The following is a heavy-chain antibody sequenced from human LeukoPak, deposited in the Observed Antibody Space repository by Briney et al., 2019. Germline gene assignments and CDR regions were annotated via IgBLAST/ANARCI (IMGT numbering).Heavy chain of an antibody. D-gene: IGHD3-22*01. V-gene: IGHV3-49*04. J-gene: IGHJ1*01. CDR1: GFTFGDYA. Sequence: GGSLRLSCTASGFTFGDYAMSWVRQAPGKGLEWVGFIRSKAYGGTTEYAASVKGRFTISRDDSKSIAYLQMNSLKTEDTAVYYCTTGPPHDYYDRAEYFQHWGQGTLVTVSS. CDR2: IRSKAYGGTT. CDR3: TTGPPHDYYDRAEYFQH.